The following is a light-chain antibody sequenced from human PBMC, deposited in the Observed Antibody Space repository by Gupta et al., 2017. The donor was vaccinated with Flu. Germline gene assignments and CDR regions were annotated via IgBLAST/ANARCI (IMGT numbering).Light chain of an antibody. V-gene: IGKV3-15*01. CDR1: QSVSSS. J-gene: IGKJ2*01. CDR3: QQYNNWPPFT. Sequence: EIVLTQSPATLSVSPGERATLSCRTSQSVSSSLAWYQQKPGQSPRLLIYGASTRATDIPARFSGSGSGTEFTLTISRLQSEDFAVYYCQQYNNWPPFTFGQGTKLEIK. CDR2: GAS.